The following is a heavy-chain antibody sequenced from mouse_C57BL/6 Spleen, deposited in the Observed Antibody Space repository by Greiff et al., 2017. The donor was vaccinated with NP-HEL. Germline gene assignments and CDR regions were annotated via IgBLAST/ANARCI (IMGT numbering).Heavy chain of an antibody. CDR2: INPGSGGT. J-gene: IGHJ2*01. D-gene: IGHD2-3*01. CDR3: ARGRLYDGYYEGGYYFDY. Sequence: QVQLKESGAELVRPGTSVKVSCKASGYAFTNYLIEWVKQRPGQGLEWIGVINPGSGGTNYNEKFKGKATLTADKSSSTAYMQLSSLTSEDSAVYFCARGRLYDGYYEGGYYFDYWGQGTTLTVSS. V-gene: IGHV1-54*01. CDR1: GYAFTNYL.